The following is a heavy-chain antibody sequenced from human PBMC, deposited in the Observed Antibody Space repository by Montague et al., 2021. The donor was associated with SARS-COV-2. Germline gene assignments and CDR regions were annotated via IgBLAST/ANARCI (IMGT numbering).Heavy chain of an antibody. CDR3: ARSTYYYDSSGSYYFDY. J-gene: IGHJ4*02. D-gene: IGHD3-22*01. CDR2: ISSSSSYI. Sequence: SLRLSCAASGFTFSSYSMNWVRQAPGKGLEWVSSISSSSSYIYYADSVEGRFTISRDNAKNSLYLQMNSLSAEDTAVYYCARSTYYYDSSGSYYFDYWGQGTLVTVSS. CDR1: GFTFSSYS. V-gene: IGHV3-21*01.